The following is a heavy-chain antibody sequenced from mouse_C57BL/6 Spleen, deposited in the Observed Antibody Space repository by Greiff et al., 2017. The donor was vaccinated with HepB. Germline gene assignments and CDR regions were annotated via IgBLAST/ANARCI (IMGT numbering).Heavy chain of an antibody. CDR3: ARDTDSYYFDY. CDR1: GYSITSGYY. D-gene: IGHD2-12*01. Sequence: EVKLMESGPGLVKPSQSLSLTCSVTGYSITSGYYWNWIRQFPGNKLEWMGYISYDGSNNYNPSLKNRISITRDTSKNQFFLKLNSVTTEDTATYYCARDTDSYYFDYWGQGTTLTVSS. CDR2: ISYDGSN. V-gene: IGHV3-6*01. J-gene: IGHJ2*01.